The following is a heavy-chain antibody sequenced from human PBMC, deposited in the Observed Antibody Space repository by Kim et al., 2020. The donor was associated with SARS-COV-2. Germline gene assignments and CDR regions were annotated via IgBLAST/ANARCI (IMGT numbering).Heavy chain of an antibody. CDR2: INHSGST. CDR1: GGSFSGYY. V-gene: IGHV4-34*01. CDR3: ARATYYYDSSGPGGAVAPFDY. D-gene: IGHD3-22*01. J-gene: IGHJ4*02. Sequence: SETLSLTCAVYGGSFSGYYWSWIRQPPGKGLEWIGEINHSGSTNYNPSLKSRVTISVDTSKNQFSLKLSSVTAADTAVYYCARATYYYDSSGPGGAVAPFDYWGQGTLVTVSS.